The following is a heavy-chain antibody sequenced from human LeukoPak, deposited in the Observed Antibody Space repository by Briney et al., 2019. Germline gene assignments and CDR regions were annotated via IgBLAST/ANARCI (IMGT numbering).Heavy chain of an antibody. CDR2: IWYDGSNK. D-gene: IGHD3-22*01. J-gene: IGHJ3*02. CDR1: GFTFSSYG. CDR3: ARSYYYDSSVGAFDI. V-gene: IGHV3-33*08. Sequence: GRSLRLSCAASGFTFSSYGMHWVRQAPGKGLEWVAVIWYDGSNKYYADSVKGRFTISRDNSKNTLYLQMNSLRAEDTAVYYCARSYYYDSSVGAFDIWGQGTMVTVSS.